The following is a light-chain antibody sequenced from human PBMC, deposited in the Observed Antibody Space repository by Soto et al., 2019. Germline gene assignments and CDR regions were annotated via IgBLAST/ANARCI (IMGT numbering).Light chain of an antibody. CDR1: QTISSW. CDR3: QHYNSYSEA. J-gene: IGKJ1*01. Sequence: DIQMTQSPSTLSGSVGDRVTITCRASQTISSWLAWYQQKPGKAPKLLIYKASTLKSGVQSRFSGSGSGTEFTLTISSLQPDDLATYYCQHYNSYSEAFGQGTKVDIK. CDR2: KAS. V-gene: IGKV1-5*03.